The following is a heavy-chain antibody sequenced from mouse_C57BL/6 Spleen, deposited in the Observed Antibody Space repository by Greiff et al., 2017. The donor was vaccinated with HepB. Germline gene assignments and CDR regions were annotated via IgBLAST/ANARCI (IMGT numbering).Heavy chain of an antibody. D-gene: IGHD1-1*01. V-gene: IGHV1-55*01. CDR2: IYPGSGST. CDR1: GYTFTSYW. Sequence: QVHVKQPGAELVKPGASVKMSCKASGYTFTSYWITWVKQRPGQGLEWIGDIYPGSGSTNYNEKFKSKATLTVDTSSSTAYMQLSSLTSEDSAVYYCASGITTVGLFDYWGQGTTLTVSS. CDR3: ASGITTVGLFDY. J-gene: IGHJ2*01.